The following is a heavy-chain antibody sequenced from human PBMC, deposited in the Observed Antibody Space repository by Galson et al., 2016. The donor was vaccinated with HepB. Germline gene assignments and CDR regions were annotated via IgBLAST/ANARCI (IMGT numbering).Heavy chain of an antibody. J-gene: IGHJ6*01. V-gene: IGHV4-34*01. D-gene: IGHD4-11*01. CDR2: IHHSGIT. Sequence: SETLSLTCGVSGGSFGRYYWSWIRQPPGKGLEWIGEIHHSGITNYNPSLKGRVTISLDTSKNQFSLRLNFVTAADTAVYYCSSLRMGRQLTRLQKIQRKYRDVMDVWGQGTSVTVSS. CDR1: GGSFGRYY. CDR3: SSLRMGRQLTRLQKIQRKYRDVMDV.